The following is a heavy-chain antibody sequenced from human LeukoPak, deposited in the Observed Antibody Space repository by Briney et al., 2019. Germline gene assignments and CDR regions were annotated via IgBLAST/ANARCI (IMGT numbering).Heavy chain of an antibody. Sequence: SQTLSLTCAISGDSVSSTRAAWNWIMQSPSRGLEWLGRTYYRSRWYNDYAVSVKSRVTINPDTSKNQFSLRLNSVTPEDTAVYYCARDLDWGYFDYWGQGTLVTVSS. CDR1: GDSVSSTRAA. J-gene: IGHJ4*02. CDR3: ARDLDWGYFDY. D-gene: IGHD3/OR15-3a*01. CDR2: TYYRSRWYN. V-gene: IGHV6-1*01.